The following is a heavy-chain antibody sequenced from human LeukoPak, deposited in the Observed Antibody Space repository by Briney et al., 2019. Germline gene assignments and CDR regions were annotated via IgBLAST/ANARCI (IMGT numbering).Heavy chain of an antibody. CDR2: MNPNSGNT. CDR1: GYTFTDYY. V-gene: IGHV1-8*02. J-gene: IGHJ4*02. CDR3: ARGQLPTDY. D-gene: IGHD1-1*01. Sequence: ASVKVSCKASGYTFTDYYIHWVRQATGQGLEWMGWMNPNSGNTGYTQKFQGRVTMTRNTSISTAYMELSSLRSEDTAVYYCARGQLPTDYWGQGTLVTVSS.